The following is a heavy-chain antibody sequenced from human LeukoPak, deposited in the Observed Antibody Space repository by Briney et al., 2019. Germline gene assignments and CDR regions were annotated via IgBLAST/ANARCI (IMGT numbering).Heavy chain of an antibody. CDR1: GFTFSSYS. Sequence: GGSLRLSCAASGFTFSSYSMNWVRQAPGKGLEWVSSISSSSSYIYYADLVKGRFTISRDNSKNTLYLQMNSLRAEDTAVYYCAKSHFGYGDLYYFDYWGQGTLVTVSS. CDR2: ISSSSSYI. J-gene: IGHJ4*02. CDR3: AKSHFGYGDLYYFDY. D-gene: IGHD4-17*01. V-gene: IGHV3-21*04.